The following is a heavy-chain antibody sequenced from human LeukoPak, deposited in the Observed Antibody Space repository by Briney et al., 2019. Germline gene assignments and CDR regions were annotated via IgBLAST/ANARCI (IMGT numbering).Heavy chain of an antibody. CDR3: ARGGLRSTTGDY. Sequence: PGGSLRLSCAASGFTSSSYSMNWVRQAPGKGLEWVSSISSSSSYIYYADSVKGRFTISRDNAKNSLYLQMNSLRAEDTAVYYCARGGLRSTTGDYWGQGTLVTVSS. J-gene: IGHJ4*02. D-gene: IGHD4-17*01. CDR1: GFTSSSYS. V-gene: IGHV3-21*01. CDR2: ISSSSSYI.